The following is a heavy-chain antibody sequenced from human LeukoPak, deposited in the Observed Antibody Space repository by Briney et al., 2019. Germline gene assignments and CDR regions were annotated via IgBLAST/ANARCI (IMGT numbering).Heavy chain of an antibody. V-gene: IGHV1-46*01. CDR1: GYTFTSYY. CDR3: ARDVDTTYYFDY. D-gene: IGHD5-18*01. CDR2: INPSGGST. J-gene: IGHJ4*02. Sequence: ASVTVSCTASGYTFTSYYMHWVRQAPGQGLEWMGIINPSGGSTSYAQKFQGRVTMTRDTSTSTVYMELSSLRSGDTAVYYCARDVDTTYYFDYWGQGTLVTVSS.